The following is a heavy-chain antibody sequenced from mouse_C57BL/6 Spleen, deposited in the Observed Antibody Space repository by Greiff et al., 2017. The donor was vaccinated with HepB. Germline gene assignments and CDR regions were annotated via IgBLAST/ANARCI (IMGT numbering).Heavy chain of an antibody. V-gene: IGHV14-4*01. J-gene: IGHJ3*01. CDR1: GFNIKDDY. Sequence: VQLKQSGAELVRPGASVKLSCTASGFNIKDDYMHWVKQRPEQGLEWIGWIDPENGDTEYASKFQGKATITADTSSNTAYLQLSSLTSEDTAVYYCTTGASTTVVATRFAYWGQGTLVTVSA. D-gene: IGHD1-1*01. CDR2: IDPENGDT. CDR3: TTGASTTVVATRFAY.